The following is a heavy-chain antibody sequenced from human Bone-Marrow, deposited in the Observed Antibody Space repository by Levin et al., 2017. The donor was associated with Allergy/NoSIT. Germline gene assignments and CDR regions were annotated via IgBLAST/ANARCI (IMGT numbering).Heavy chain of an antibody. V-gene: IGHV3-23*01. D-gene: IGHD6-19*01. Sequence: PGGSLRLSCAASGFTFSSYAMSWVRQAPGKGLEWVSAISGSGGSTYYADSVKGRFTISRDNSKNTLYLQMNSLRAEDTAVYYCAKDLGDSSGWYTPHTGEDYWGQGTLVTVSS. CDR2: ISGSGGST. CDR3: AKDLGDSSGWYTPHTGEDY. CDR1: GFTFSSYA. J-gene: IGHJ4*02.